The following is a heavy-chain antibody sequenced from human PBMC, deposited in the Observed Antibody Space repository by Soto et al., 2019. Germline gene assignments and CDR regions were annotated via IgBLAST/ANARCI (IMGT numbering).Heavy chain of an antibody. D-gene: IGHD3-10*01. CDR3: AREGYYSGSESYSPPRYYGMDV. V-gene: IGHV1-46*01. CDR1: GYTFTSYY. CDR2: INPSGGST. J-gene: IGHJ6*02. Sequence: ASVKVSCKASGYTFTSYYMHWVRQAPGQGLEWMGIINPSGGSTSYAQKFQGRVTMTRDTSTRTVYMELNSLRSEDTAVYYCAREGYYSGSESYSPPRYYGMDVWGQGTTVTVSS.